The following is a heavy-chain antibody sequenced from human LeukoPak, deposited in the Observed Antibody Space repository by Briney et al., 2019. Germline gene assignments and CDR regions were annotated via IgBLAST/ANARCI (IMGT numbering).Heavy chain of an antibody. CDR3: ASRRDYDFWSSPFPDY. D-gene: IGHD3-3*01. V-gene: IGHV3-23*01. Sequence: GGSLRLSCAASGFTFSDYYMSWVRQAPGKGLEWVSAISGSGGSTYYADSVKGRFTISRDNSKNTLYLQMNSLRAEDTAVYYCASRRDYDFWSSPFPDYWGQGTLVTVSS. CDR1: GFTFSDYY. CDR2: ISGSGGST. J-gene: IGHJ4*02.